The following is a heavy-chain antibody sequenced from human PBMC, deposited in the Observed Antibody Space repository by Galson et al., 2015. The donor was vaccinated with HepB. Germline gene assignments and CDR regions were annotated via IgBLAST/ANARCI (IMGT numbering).Heavy chain of an antibody. D-gene: IGHD5-24*01. CDR1: GFTFSSYA. V-gene: IGHV3-30*18. Sequence: SLRLSCAASGFTFSSYAMHWVRQAPGKGLEWVAVILNDGSNKYYADYVKGRFTISRDNSKNTLYLQMNSLRAEDTAVYYCAKDQYWKEMAIDYWGQGTLVTVSS. J-gene: IGHJ4*02. CDR3: AKDQYWKEMAIDY. CDR2: ILNDGSNK.